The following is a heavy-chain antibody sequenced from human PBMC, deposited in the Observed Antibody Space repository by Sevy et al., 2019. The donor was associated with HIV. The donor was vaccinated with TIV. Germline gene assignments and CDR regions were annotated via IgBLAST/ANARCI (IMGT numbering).Heavy chain of an antibody. V-gene: IGHV3-30*04. Sequence: GESLKISCAASGFTFSSYAMHWVRQAPGKGLEWVAVISYDGSNKYYADSVKGRFTISRDNSKNTLYLQMNSLRAEDTAVYYCARDRSPDFWSGYYRGYYYYGMDVWGQGTTVTVSS. CDR1: GFTFSSYA. D-gene: IGHD3-3*01. CDR3: ARDRSPDFWSGYYRGYYYYGMDV. J-gene: IGHJ6*02. CDR2: ISYDGSNK.